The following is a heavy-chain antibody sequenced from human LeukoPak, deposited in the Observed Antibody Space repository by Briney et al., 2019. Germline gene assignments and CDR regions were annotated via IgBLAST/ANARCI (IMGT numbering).Heavy chain of an antibody. D-gene: IGHD3-10*01. V-gene: IGHV3-48*03. J-gene: IGHJ4*02. CDR1: GFTFSSYE. CDR2: ISSSGSTI. CDR3: AREDSPNNHPPQPPGVGELLYYGSNFDY. Sequence: GGSLRLSCAASGFTFSSYEMNWVRQAPGKGLEWVSYISSSGSTIYYADSVKGRFTISRDNAKNSLYLQMNSLRAEDTAVYYCAREDSPNNHPPQPPGVGELLYYGSNFDYWGQGTLVTVSS.